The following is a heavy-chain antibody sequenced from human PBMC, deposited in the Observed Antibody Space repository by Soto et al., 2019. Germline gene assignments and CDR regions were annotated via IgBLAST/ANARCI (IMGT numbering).Heavy chain of an antibody. CDR3: ARSSLYDSSGYKRYYFDY. J-gene: IGHJ4*02. CDR2: IIPIFGTA. CDR1: GGTFSSYA. V-gene: IGHV1-69*01. D-gene: IGHD3-22*01. Sequence: QVQLVQSGAEVKKPGSSVKVSCKASGGTFSSYAISWVRQAPGQGLEWMGGIIPIFGTANYAQKFQGRVTITADESTSTAYLELSSLRSEDTAVYYCARSSLYDSSGYKRYYFDYWGQGTLVTVSS.